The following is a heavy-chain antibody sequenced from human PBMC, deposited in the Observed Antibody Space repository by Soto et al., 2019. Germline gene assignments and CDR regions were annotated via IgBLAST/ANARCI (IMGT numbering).Heavy chain of an antibody. Sequence: SETLSLTCTVSGVSVSSGDYYWSWIRQPPGKGLEWIGYIYYSGNTNYNPSLKSRVIISVDTSKNLISLKLTSVTAADTAVYYCARIPVDTSMIYWLDPWGQGTLVTVSS. CDR3: ARIPVDTSMIYWLDP. D-gene: IGHD5-18*01. CDR2: IYYSGNT. CDR1: GVSVSSGDYY. J-gene: IGHJ5*02. V-gene: IGHV4-61*08.